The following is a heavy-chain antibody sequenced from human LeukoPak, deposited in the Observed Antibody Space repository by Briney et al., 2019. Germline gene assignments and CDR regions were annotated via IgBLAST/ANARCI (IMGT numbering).Heavy chain of an antibody. CDR2: IYYSGST. CDR1: GGSISNYY. V-gene: IGHV4-59*01. D-gene: IGHD6-13*01. Sequence: SETLSLTCTVSGGSISNYYWGWIRQPPGEGLEWIGSIYYSGSTNYNPSLKSRVTISVETSKNEFSLKLRSVTAADTAVYYCARVTGYRIEDYFDYWGQGTLVTVSS. CDR3: ARVTGYRIEDYFDY. J-gene: IGHJ4*02.